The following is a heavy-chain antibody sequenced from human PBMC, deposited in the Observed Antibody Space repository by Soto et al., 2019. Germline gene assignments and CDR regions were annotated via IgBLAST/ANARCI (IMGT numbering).Heavy chain of an antibody. V-gene: IGHV4-31*03. Sequence: SETLSLTCSVSGGSVSSNIYYWTWIRQHPGKGPEWIGHIYYSGSTYYNPSLKSRVTISLDMSKNQFFLKLTSVSAADTAVYHCARGYDYDSVGYLVDYWGEGTMVTFYS. J-gene: IGHJ4*02. CDR3: ARGYDYDSVGYLVDY. CDR1: GGSVSSNIYY. D-gene: IGHD3-22*01. CDR2: IYYSGST.